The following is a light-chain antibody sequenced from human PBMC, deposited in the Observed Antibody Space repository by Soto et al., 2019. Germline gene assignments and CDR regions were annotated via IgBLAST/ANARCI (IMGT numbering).Light chain of an antibody. CDR1: QTISNNY. CDR2: GAS. Sequence: LVLTQSPGTLSLSPGERATLSCWASQTISNNYLAWYQQKPGQAPRLIIYGASSRATGIPDRFSGSGSGTDFTLTISRLEPEDSGLYYCQQYGSSPRAFGQGTKVDIK. J-gene: IGKJ1*01. CDR3: QQYGSSPRA. V-gene: IGKV3-20*01.